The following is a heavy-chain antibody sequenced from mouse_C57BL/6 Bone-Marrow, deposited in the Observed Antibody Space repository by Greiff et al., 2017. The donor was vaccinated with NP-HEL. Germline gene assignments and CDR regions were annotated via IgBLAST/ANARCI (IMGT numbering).Heavy chain of an antibody. V-gene: IGHV1-50*01. Sequence: QVQLQQPGAELVKPGASVKLSCKASGYTFTSYWMQWVKQRPGQGLEWIGEIDPSDSSTNYNQKFKGKATLTVDTSSRTAYMQLSSLTAEDSAVYYCARKGDYDYAGDGNYAMDYWGQGTSVTVSS. CDR3: ARKGDYDYAGDGNYAMDY. D-gene: IGHD2-4*01. CDR1: GYTFTSYW. CDR2: IDPSDSST. J-gene: IGHJ4*01.